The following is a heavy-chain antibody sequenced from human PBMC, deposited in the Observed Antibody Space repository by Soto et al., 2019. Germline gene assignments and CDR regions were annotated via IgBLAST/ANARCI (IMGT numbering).Heavy chain of an antibody. CDR3: VSGCGGD. CDR1: GFTFSDYY. CDR2: ISNSGTYT. J-gene: IGHJ4*02. V-gene: IGHV3-11*06. Sequence: AQLVESGGDLVKPGGSLRLSCAASGFTFSDYYMTWIRQAPGKGLEWISYISNSGTYTNYADSVKGRFTISRDNAKNSLYLRMTGLRAEDTAVYYCVSGCGGDWGQGTLVIVSS. D-gene: IGHD3-10*01.